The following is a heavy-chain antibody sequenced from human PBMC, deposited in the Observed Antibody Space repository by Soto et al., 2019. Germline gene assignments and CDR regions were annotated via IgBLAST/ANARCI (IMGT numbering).Heavy chain of an antibody. Sequence: QVQLVESGGGVVQPGGSLRLSCAASGFTFSSYGVHWVRQAPGKGLEWVAVISNDGIKKNYGESGKGRFTISRDNSKNTLYLQMNSLRTEDTAGYYCSKSPQWVAKGGMDVWGQGTTVTVSS. V-gene: IGHV3-30*18. J-gene: IGHJ6*02. D-gene: IGHD1-26*01. CDR1: GFTFSSYG. CDR2: ISNDGIKK. CDR3: SKSPQWVAKGGMDV.